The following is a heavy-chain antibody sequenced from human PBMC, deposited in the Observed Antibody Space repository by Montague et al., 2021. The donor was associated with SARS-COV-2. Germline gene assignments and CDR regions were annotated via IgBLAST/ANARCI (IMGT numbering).Heavy chain of an antibody. D-gene: IGHD3-10*01. Sequence: SETLSLTCAVSGGSISSDNWWSWVRQSPGKGLEWIGEIFHSGSTNYNPSLKSRATMSVDKSKNDFSLKLSPVTAADTAMYYCARRITMVRGVTNRNNWFDPWGRGTLVTVSS. CDR1: GGSISSDNW. V-gene: IGHV4-4*02. CDR3: ARRITMVRGVTNRNNWFDP. CDR2: IFHSGST. J-gene: IGHJ5*02.